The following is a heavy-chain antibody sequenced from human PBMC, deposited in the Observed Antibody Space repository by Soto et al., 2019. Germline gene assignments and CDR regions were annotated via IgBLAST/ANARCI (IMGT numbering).Heavy chain of an antibody. V-gene: IGHV3-48*03. CDR2: ISSVGSTT. CDR1: GFSFSDYE. D-gene: IGHD6-13*01. Sequence: EVQLVESGGGLAQPGGSLRLSCVASGFSFSDYEMNWVRQAPGKGLEWVAYISSVGSTTHYADSVRGRFTVSRDNARKSLYLQMNTLSVGDTALYFCARDRAAGGYWGQGTLVTVSS. CDR3: ARDRAAGGY. J-gene: IGHJ4*02.